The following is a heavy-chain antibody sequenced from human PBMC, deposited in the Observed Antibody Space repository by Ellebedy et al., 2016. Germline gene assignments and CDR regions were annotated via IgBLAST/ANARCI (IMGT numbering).Heavy chain of an antibody. CDR1: GGSISSSDW. CDR3: ARQYGDYGSSYFDY. D-gene: IGHD4-17*01. CDR2: IFHSGG. J-gene: IGHJ4*02. V-gene: IGHV4-4*02. Sequence: SETLSLTCAVSGGSISSSDWWSWVRQPPGKGLEWIGEIFHSGGNYNPSLKSRVTISVDKSKNLFSLKLSSVTAADTAVYYCARQYGDYGSSYFDYWGQGTLVTVSS.